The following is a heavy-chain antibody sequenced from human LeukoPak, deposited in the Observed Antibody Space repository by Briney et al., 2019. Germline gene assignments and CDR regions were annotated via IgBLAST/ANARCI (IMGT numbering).Heavy chain of an antibody. CDR3: ARDVRYSYGYYYYYYMDV. CDR1: GYTFTSYG. V-gene: IGHV1-18*01. D-gene: IGHD5-18*01. CDR2: ISAYNGNT. Sequence: ASVKVSCKASGYTFTSYGISWVRQAPGQGLEWIGWISAYNGNTNYAQKLQGRVTMTTDTSTSTAYMELRSLRSDDTAVYYCARDVRYSYGYYYYYYMDVWGKGSTATVSS. J-gene: IGHJ6*03.